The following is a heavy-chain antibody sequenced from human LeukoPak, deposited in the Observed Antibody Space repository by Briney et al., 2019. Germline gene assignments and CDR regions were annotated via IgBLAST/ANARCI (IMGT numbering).Heavy chain of an antibody. Sequence: SVKVSCKASGGTFSSYAISWVRQAPGQGLEWMGGIIPIFGTANYAQKFQGRVTITADKSTSTAYMELSSLRSEDTAVYYCARTQRREKRAYDSSGYYPDWGQGTLVTASS. CDR3: ARTQRREKRAYDSSGYYPD. V-gene: IGHV1-69*06. CDR2: IIPIFGTA. D-gene: IGHD3-22*01. J-gene: IGHJ4*02. CDR1: GGTFSSYA.